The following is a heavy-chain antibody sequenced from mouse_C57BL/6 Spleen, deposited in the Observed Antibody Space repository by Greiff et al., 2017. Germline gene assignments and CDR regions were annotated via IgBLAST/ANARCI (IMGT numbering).Heavy chain of an antibody. Sequence: ESGPGLVKPSQSLSLTCSVTGYSITSGYYWNWIRQFPGNKLEWMGYISYDGSNNYNPSLKNRIPITRDTSKKQFFLELNSVTTEDTATYDCAREGGIYYYGSSWAYWGQGTLVTVSA. V-gene: IGHV3-6*01. CDR3: AREGGIYYYGSSWAY. CDR1: GYSITSGYY. D-gene: IGHD1-1*01. CDR2: ISYDGSN. J-gene: IGHJ3*01.